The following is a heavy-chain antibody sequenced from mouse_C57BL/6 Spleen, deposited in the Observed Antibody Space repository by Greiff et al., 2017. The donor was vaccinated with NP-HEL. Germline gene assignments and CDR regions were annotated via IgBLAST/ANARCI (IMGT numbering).Heavy chain of an antibody. D-gene: IGHD2-5*01. CDR1: GYAFSSSW. Sequence: QVQLKESGPELVKPGASVKISCKASGYAFSSSWMNWVKQRPGKGLEWIGRIYPGDGDTNYNGKFKGKATLTADKSSSTAYMQLSSLTSEDSAVYFCARAYYSNHWGQGTTLTVSS. CDR3: ARAYYSNH. CDR2: IYPGDGDT. V-gene: IGHV1-82*01. J-gene: IGHJ2*01.